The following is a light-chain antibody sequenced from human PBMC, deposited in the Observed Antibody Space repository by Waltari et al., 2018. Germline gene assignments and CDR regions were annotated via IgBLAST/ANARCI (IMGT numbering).Light chain of an antibody. CDR1: QSISSY. V-gene: IGKV1-39*01. Sequence: DIQMTQSPSSLSASVGDRVTITCRASQSISSYLNWYQQKPGKAPQLLIYAASSLQSGVPSRFSGSGSGTDFTLTISSLQPEDFATYYCQQSYSTPREAWITFGPGTKVDIK. J-gene: IGKJ3*01. CDR3: QQSYSTPREAWIT. CDR2: AAS.